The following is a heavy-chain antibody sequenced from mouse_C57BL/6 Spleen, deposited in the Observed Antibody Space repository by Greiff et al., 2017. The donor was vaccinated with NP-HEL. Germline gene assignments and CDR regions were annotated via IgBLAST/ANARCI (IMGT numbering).Heavy chain of an antibody. V-gene: IGHV1-19*01. CDR2: INPYNGGT. CDR3: ARTEDYDYAKDY. CDR1: GYTFTDYY. Sequence: EVQLQQSGPVLVKPGASVKMSCKASGYTFTDYYMNWVKQSHGKSLEWIGVINPYNGGTSYNQKFKGKATLTVDKSSSTAYMELNSLTSEDSAVYYCARTEDYDYAKDYWGQGTSVTVSS. J-gene: IGHJ4*01. D-gene: IGHD2-4*01.